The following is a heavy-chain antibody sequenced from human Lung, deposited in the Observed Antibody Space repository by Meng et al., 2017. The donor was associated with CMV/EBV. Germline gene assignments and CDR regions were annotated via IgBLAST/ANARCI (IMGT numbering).Heavy chain of an antibody. CDR1: GFPFSGHA. D-gene: IGHD2-2*01. V-gene: IGHV3-30*04. CDR3: AKPRSGFVVVPAAVDS. CDR2: MSYDGSKT. Sequence: GESLKISCAASGFPFSGHAMRWVRQAPGKGLEWVALMSYDGSKTFYADFVKGRFTISRDNSRNTLYLQMSGLRTDDTAVYYCAKPRSGFVVVPAAVDSWGQSTLVXVSS. J-gene: IGHJ4*02.